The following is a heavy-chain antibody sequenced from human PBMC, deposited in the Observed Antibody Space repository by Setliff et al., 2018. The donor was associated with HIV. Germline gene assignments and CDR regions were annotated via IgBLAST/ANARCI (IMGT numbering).Heavy chain of an antibody. CDR3: AREERTSWPRVDY. J-gene: IGHJ4*02. D-gene: IGHD6-13*01. CDR1: GGSISSDNYY. CDR2: YYTSGIT. V-gene: IGHV4-61*02. Sequence: KTSETLSLTCTVSGGSISSDNYYWSWIRQPAGKGLEWIGRYYTSGITNYNPSLKSRVSISVDTSKNQFSLRLNSVTAADTALYYCAREERTSWPRVDYWGQGALVTVSS.